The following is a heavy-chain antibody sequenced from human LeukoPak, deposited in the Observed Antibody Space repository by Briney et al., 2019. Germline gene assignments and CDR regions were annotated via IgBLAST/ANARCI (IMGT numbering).Heavy chain of an antibody. D-gene: IGHD3-16*02. J-gene: IGHJ4*02. Sequence: PSETLSLTCIVSDGSISSSRYYWGWIRQPPGKGLEWIGSIYYSGSTNYNPSLKSRVTISVDTSNNQFPLTLSSLTAADTAVYYWMSGDGLCGSYPGYWGQGTLVTVSS. CDR3: MSGDGLCGSYPGY. CDR2: IYYSGST. CDR1: DGSISSSRYY. V-gene: IGHV4-39*01.